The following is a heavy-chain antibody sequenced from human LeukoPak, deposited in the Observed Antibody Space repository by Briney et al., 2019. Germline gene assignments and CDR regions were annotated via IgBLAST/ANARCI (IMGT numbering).Heavy chain of an antibody. CDR2: INSDGSST. CDR3: ARGGYGSGSYRCAFDI. Sequence: GGSLRLSCAASGFTFSSYWMHRVRQAPGKGLVWVSRINSDGSSTSYADSVKGRFTISRDNAKNTLYLQMNSLRAEDTAVYYCARGGYGSGSYRCAFDIWGQGTMVTVSS. V-gene: IGHV3-74*01. CDR1: GFTFSSYW. D-gene: IGHD3-10*01. J-gene: IGHJ3*02.